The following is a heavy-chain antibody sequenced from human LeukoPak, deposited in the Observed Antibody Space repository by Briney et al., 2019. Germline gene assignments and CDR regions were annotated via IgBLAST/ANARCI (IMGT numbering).Heavy chain of an antibody. CDR2: INPNSGGT. D-gene: IGHD6-13*01. J-gene: IGHJ6*02. V-gene: IGHV1-2*02. Sequence: ASVKVSCKASGYTFTDYLMHWVRQAPGQGLEWMGWINPNSGGTNYAQKFQGRVTMTTDTSISTAYLEVSRLRSDDTAVYYCARVRIGQQLDKYYYYAMDVWGQGTTVTVSS. CDR1: GYTFTDYL. CDR3: ARVRIGQQLDKYYYYAMDV.